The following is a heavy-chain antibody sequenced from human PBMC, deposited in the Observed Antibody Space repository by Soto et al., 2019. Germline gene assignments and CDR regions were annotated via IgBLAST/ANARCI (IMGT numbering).Heavy chain of an antibody. CDR1: GFTFRDYA. J-gene: IGHJ4*02. D-gene: IGHD6-19*01. CDR3: GKERRGSGWSVCNF. CDR2: VSGNGNSA. V-gene: IGHV3-23*01. Sequence: AQLLESGGDLVQPGGSLRLSCAASGFTFRDYAMKWVRQAPGKGLEWVADVSGNGNSARHADSVKGRFTMSRVNSQNALYLHVSSPRFDETAIYYCGKERRGSGWSVCNFWGQGALVTVSS.